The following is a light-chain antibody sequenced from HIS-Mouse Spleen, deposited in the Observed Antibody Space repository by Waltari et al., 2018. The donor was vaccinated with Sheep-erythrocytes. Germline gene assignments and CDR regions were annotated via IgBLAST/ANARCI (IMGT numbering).Light chain of an antibody. V-gene: IGLV2-8*01. J-gene: IGLJ1*01. Sequence: QSALTQPPSASGSPGQSVTISCTGTSSDVGGYNYVSWDQQHPGKAPKLMIYEVSKRTSWVPDRFARSTAGNTTSLTVSGLQAEDEADYYCSSYAGSNNFVFGTGTKVTVL. CDR2: EVS. CDR1: SSDVGGYNY. CDR3: SSYAGSNNFV.